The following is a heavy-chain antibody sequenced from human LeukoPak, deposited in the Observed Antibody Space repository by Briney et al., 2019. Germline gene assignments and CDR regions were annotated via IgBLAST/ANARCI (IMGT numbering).Heavy chain of an antibody. CDR2: IYPGDSDT. D-gene: IGHD1-26*01. Sequence: GESLKISCQGSGYCFTTYWIGWVRQMPGKGLEWMGIIYPGDSDTRYSPSFQGQVTISADRSINTAYLQWSSLKASDTAMYYCAIHKGYSGSYYGAFDIWGQGTMVSVSS. J-gene: IGHJ3*02. V-gene: IGHV5-51*01. CDR1: GYCFTTYW. CDR3: AIHKGYSGSYYGAFDI.